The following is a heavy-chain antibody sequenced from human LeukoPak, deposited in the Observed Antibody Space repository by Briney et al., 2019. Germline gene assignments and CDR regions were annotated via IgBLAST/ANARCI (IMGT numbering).Heavy chain of an antibody. J-gene: IGHJ4*02. CDR2: IDPSGGST. CDR1: GYTFTSYY. V-gene: IGHV1-46*01. D-gene: IGHD3-22*01. Sequence: ASVKVSCKASGYTFTSYYMHWVRQAPGQGLEWMGIIDPSGGSTSYAQKFQGRVTMTRDTSTSTVYMELSSLRSEDTAVYYCARDSYDSSGYLLPPDYWGQGTLVTVSS. CDR3: ARDSYDSSGYLLPPDY.